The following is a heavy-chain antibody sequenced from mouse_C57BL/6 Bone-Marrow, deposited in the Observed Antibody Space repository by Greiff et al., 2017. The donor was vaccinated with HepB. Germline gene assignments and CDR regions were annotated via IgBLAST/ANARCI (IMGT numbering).Heavy chain of an antibody. CDR2: ISSGGSYT. V-gene: IGHV5-6*01. D-gene: IGHD1-1*01. J-gene: IGHJ3*01. Sequence: EVKLMESGGDLVKPGGSLKLSCAASGFTFSSYGMSWVRQTPDKRLEWVATISSGGSYTYYPDSVKGRFTISRDNAKNTLYLQMSSLKSEDTAMYYCARQDRYYGAYWGQGTLVTVSA. CDR3: ARQDRYYGAY. CDR1: GFTFSSYG.